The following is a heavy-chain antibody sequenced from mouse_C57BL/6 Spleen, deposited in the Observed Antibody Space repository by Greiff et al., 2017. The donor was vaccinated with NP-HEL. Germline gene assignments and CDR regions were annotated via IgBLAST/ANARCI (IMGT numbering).Heavy chain of an antibody. Sequence: VQLQQSGAELVMPGASVKLSCKASGYTFTSYWMHWVKQRPGQGLEWIGEIDPSDSYTNYNQKFKGKSTLTVDKSSSTAYMQLSSLTSEDSAVYYCATLTTVNYYAMDYWGQGTSVTVSS. CDR1: GYTFTSYW. D-gene: IGHD1-1*01. J-gene: IGHJ4*01. V-gene: IGHV1-69*01. CDR2: IDPSDSYT. CDR3: ATLTTVNYYAMDY.